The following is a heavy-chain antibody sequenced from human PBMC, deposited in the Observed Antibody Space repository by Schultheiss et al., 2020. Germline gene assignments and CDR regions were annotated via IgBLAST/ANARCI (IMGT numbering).Heavy chain of an antibody. CDR2: IYYSGST. V-gene: IGHV4-31*02. D-gene: IGHD2-2*01. CDR1: GGSISSGGYY. Sequence: SQTLSLTCTVSGGSISSGGYYWSWIRQHPGKGLEWIGYIYYSGSTYYNPSLKSRVTISVDTSKNQFSLKLSSVTAADTAVYYCARGGNCSSTSCYLLGMDVWGKGTTVTISS. J-gene: IGHJ6*04. CDR3: ARGGNCSSTSCYLLGMDV.